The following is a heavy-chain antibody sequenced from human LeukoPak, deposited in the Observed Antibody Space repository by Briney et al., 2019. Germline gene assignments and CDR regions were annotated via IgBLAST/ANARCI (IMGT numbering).Heavy chain of an antibody. J-gene: IGHJ6*03. CDR2: INPNSGGT. CDR1: GYTFTGYY. D-gene: IGHD1-26*01. V-gene: IGHV1-2*02. Sequence: GASVKVSCKASGYTFTGYYMHWVRQAPGQGLEWMGWINPNSGGTNYAQKFQGRVTMTRDTSISAAYMELSRLRSDDTAVYYCARDPSVGYYMDVWGKGTTVTISS. CDR3: ARDPSVGYYMDV.